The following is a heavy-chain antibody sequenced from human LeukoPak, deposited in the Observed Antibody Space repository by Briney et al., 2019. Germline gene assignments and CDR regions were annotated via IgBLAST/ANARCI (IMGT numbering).Heavy chain of an antibody. Sequence: GRSLRLSCAASGFTFSSYWMHWVRQAPGKGLVWVSRINTDGSSTSYADSVKGRFTISRDNAKNTLYLQMNSLRAEDTAVYYCARLRGGLYYYDSSGYYSDYWGQGTLVTVSP. CDR3: ARLRGGLYYYDSSGYYSDY. D-gene: IGHD3-22*01. CDR2: INTDGSST. V-gene: IGHV3-74*01. J-gene: IGHJ4*02. CDR1: GFTFSSYW.